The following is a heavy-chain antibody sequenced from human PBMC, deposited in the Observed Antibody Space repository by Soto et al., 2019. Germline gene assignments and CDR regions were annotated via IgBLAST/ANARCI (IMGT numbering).Heavy chain of an antibody. CDR3: ARDAASDAFDI. Sequence: QVQLGESGGGVVQPGRSLRLSCAASGFTFSSYGMHWVRQAPGKGLERVEVIWYDGSNKYYADSVKGRFTISRDNSKNRLYRKMNSLRAEDTAVYYCARDAASDAFDIWGQGTMVTVSS. CDR2: IWYDGSNK. V-gene: IGHV3-33*01. CDR1: GFTFSSYG. J-gene: IGHJ3*02. D-gene: IGHD6-25*01.